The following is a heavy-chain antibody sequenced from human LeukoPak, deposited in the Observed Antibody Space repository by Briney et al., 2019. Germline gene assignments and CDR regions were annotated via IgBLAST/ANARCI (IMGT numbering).Heavy chain of an antibody. CDR3: ARWVRYFDWLPYDAFDI. Sequence: PSETLSLXCAVSGYSISSGYYWGWIRQPPGMGLEWIGSIYHSGSSYYNPSLKSRVTISVDTSKYQFSLKLSSVTAADTAVYYCARWVRYFDWLPYDAFDIWGQGTMVTVSS. J-gene: IGHJ3*02. CDR1: GYSISSGYY. D-gene: IGHD3-9*01. CDR2: IYHSGSS. V-gene: IGHV4-38-2*01.